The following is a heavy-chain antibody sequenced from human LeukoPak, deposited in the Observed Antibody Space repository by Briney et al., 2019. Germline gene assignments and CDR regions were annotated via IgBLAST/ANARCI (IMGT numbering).Heavy chain of an antibody. CDR1: GYTLTELS. CDR3: ARGHHYYYDSSGYYPEDY. D-gene: IGHD3-22*01. J-gene: IGHJ4*02. Sequence: GASVKVSCKVSGYTLTELSMHWVRQATGQGLEWMGWMNPNSGNTGYAQKFQGRVTMTRNTSISTAYMELSSLRSEDTAVCYCARGHHYYYDSSGYYPEDYWGQGTLVTVSS. V-gene: IGHV1-8*01. CDR2: MNPNSGNT.